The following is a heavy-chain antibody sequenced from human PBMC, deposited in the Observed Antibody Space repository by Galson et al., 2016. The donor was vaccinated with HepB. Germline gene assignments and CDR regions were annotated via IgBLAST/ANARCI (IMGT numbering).Heavy chain of an antibody. CDR2: ISSSSSYI. CDR3: ASHFALGIGDWYFDL. Sequence: SLRLSCAASGLTFSNYHMNWVRQSPGKGLEWVSSISSSSSYIYYADSVKGRFPISRDNAKNSLYLQMDSLRAEDTAVYYCASHFALGIGDWYFDLWGRGTLVTVSS. J-gene: IGHJ2*01. V-gene: IGHV3-21*01. CDR1: GLTFSNYH. D-gene: IGHD7-27*01.